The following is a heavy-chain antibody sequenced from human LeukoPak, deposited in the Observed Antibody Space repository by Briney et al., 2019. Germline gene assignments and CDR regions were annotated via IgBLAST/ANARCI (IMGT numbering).Heavy chain of an antibody. V-gene: IGHV3-7*01. CDR1: GFTFSNYW. D-gene: IGHD2-15*01. CDR2: IKEDGSEK. Sequence: GGSLRLSCAASGFTFSNYWMSWVRQAPGKGLEWVANIKEDGSEKNYVDSVKGRFTISRDNAKSSVYLQMNSLRAEDTGVYYCARDKYCSDGNCDGGSKFDYWGQGTLVTVSS. CDR3: ARDKYCSDGNCDGGSKFDY. J-gene: IGHJ4*02.